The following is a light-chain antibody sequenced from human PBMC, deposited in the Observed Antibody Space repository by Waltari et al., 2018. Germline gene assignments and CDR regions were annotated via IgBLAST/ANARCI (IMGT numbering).Light chain of an antibody. Sequence: DIQMTQPPSSLSASVGDRVTITCRASQSISSYLNWYQQKPGKAPKLLIYAASSLQSGVPSRFSGSGSGTDFTLTISSLQPEDFATYYCQQSYSTPPYTFGQGTKQEIK. J-gene: IGKJ2*01. CDR1: QSISSY. CDR2: AAS. CDR3: QQSYSTPPYT. V-gene: IGKV1-39*01.